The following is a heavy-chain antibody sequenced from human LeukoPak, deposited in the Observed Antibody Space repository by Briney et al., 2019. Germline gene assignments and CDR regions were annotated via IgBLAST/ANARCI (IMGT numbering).Heavy chain of an antibody. D-gene: IGHD6-13*01. V-gene: IGHV3-48*03. CDR2: ISSSGSTI. CDR1: GFTFSSYE. Sequence: GGSLRLSCAASGFTFSSYEMNWVRQAPGKGLEWVSYISSSGSTIYYADSVKGRFTISRDNAKNSLYLQMNSLRAEDTAVYYCAKDLGIAAAGSVADYWGQGTLVTVSS. CDR3: AKDLGIAAAGSVADY. J-gene: IGHJ4*02.